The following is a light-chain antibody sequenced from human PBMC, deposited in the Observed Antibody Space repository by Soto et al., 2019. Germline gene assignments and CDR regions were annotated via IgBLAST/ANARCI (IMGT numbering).Light chain of an antibody. CDR2: DAS. CDR1: QSISSW. CDR3: QQYNYFWA. Sequence: DIQMTQSPSTLSASVGDRVTITCRASQSISSWLAWYQQKPGKSPKLLIYDASNLEGGVPSRCSGGGSGTEFSLTISSLQPDDFATYYCQQYNYFWAFGQGTRVEIK. V-gene: IGKV1-5*01. J-gene: IGKJ1*01.